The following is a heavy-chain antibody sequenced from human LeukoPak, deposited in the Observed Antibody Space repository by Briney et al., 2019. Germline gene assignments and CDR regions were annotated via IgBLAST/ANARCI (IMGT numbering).Heavy chain of an antibody. CDR2: ISHSGST. Sequence: SGTLSLTCAVSGGSISSGNWWSWVRQPPGKGLEWIGEISHSGSTNYNPSLKSRVTISVDKSKNQFSLKLSPVTAADTAVYYCARTYSSSWYPEQYYYMDVWGKRTTVTVSS. CDR3: ARTYSSSWYPEQYYYMDV. V-gene: IGHV4-4*02. D-gene: IGHD6-13*01. J-gene: IGHJ6*03. CDR1: GGSISSGNW.